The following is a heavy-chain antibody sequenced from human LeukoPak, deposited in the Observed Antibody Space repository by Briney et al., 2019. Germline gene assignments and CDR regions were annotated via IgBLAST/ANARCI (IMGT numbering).Heavy chain of an antibody. J-gene: IGHJ4*02. CDR1: GFTFSSHW. CDR2: INQDGSEE. Sequence: GGSLRLSCAASGFTFSSHWMTWVRQAPGKGLEXVANINQDGSEEYYVDSLMGRFSISRDNAKKSLYLRMNSLRADDTAVYYCARDATPDGVVLDYWGQGALVAVSS. CDR3: ARDATPDGVVLDY. D-gene: IGHD2-8*02. V-gene: IGHV3-7*05.